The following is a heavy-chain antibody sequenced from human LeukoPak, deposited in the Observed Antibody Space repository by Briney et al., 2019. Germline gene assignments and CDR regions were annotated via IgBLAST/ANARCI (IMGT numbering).Heavy chain of an antibody. D-gene: IGHD3-10*01. Sequence: GGSLRLSCATSGFTFSSYEMNWVRQAPGKGLEWVSYISSSGSTIYYADSVKGRFTISRDNAKNSLYLQMNSLRAEDTAVYYCARGALLWFGEFWGQGTLVTVSP. CDR2: ISSSGSTI. CDR3: ARGALLWFGEF. CDR1: GFTFSSYE. J-gene: IGHJ4*02. V-gene: IGHV3-48*03.